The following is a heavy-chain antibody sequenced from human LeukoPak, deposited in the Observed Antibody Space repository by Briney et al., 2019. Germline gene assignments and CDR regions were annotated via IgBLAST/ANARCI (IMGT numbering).Heavy chain of an antibody. CDR1: GGPFSGYY. V-gene: IGHV4-59*08. D-gene: IGHD3-22*01. CDR3: SRGGVFHDSDGYSFDY. J-gene: IGHJ4*02. Sequence: SDTLSLPCAVYGGPFSGYYWLWIRHPPGKALECLGYIYYCGSTNYNPSLKGRVHILVDTSKNLLSLTHTSLTAADTAVLYLSRGGVFHDSDGYSFDYWGQGTLVTVSS. CDR2: IYYCGST.